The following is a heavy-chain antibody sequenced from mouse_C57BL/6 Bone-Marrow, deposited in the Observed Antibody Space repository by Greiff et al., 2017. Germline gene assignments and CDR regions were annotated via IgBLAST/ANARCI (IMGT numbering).Heavy chain of an antibody. D-gene: IGHD2-4*01. CDR2: ISSGGDYI. Sequence: EVQLVESGEGLVKPGGSLTLSCAASGFTFSSYAMSWVRQTPEKRLEWVAYISSGGDYIYYADTVKGRFTISRDNARNTLYLQMSSLKSEDTAMYYCTREGYYDYDGGYWGQGTSVTVSS. V-gene: IGHV5-9-1*02. CDR3: TREGYYDYDGGY. CDR1: GFTFSSYA. J-gene: IGHJ4*01.